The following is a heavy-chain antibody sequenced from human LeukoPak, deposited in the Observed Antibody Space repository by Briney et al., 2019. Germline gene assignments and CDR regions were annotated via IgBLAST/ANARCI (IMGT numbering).Heavy chain of an antibody. D-gene: IGHD3-22*01. CDR2: INGDGRNI. V-gene: IGHV3-74*01. CDR3: ARDIYYDSSGYYGSVY. J-gene: IGHJ4*02. CDR1: GFTFSSYW. Sequence: GGSLRLSCVASGFTFSSYWMHWVRQDPRKGLVWVSRINGDGRNINYADSVRGRFTISRDNAKNSLYLQMNSLRAEDTAVYYCARDIYYDSSGYYGSVYWGQGTLVTVSS.